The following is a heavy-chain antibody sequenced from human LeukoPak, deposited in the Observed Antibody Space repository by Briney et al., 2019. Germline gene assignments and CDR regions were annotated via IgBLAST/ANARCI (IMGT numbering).Heavy chain of an antibody. J-gene: IGHJ4*02. Sequence: GGSLRLSCAASGFTFNVYWMNWVRQAPGKRLEWVANIKHDGTEKNYVDSVKGRFTIYRDNAENTLYLQMNSLRAEDTAVYYCVRDFYVDYWGQGAMVTVSS. V-gene: IGHV3-7*03. D-gene: IGHD2/OR15-2a*01. CDR1: GFTFNVYW. CDR2: IKHDGTEK. CDR3: VRDFYVDY.